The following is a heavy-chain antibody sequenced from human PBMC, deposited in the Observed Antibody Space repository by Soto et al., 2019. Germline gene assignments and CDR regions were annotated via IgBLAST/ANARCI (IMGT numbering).Heavy chain of an antibody. D-gene: IGHD2-21*02. CDR1: GFTFTNCA. J-gene: IGHJ3*01. V-gene: IGHV1-58*01. CDR2: IIVASGRT. Sequence: GASVKVSCKTSGFTFTNCAVQWVRQARGQRLEWIGWIIVASGRTNYAREVQQRVTISRDTSTTTAYMELSGLRSEDTAVYYCVAELYSGGGCCSFDFWGQGTMVTVSS. CDR3: VAELYSGGGCCSFDF.